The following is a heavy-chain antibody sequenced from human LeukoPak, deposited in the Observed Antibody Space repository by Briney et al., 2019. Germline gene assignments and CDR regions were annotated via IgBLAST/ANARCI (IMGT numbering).Heavy chain of an antibody. CDR1: GYTFTSYA. J-gene: IGHJ6*02. V-gene: IGHV7-4-1*02. CDR2: INTNTGNP. D-gene: IGHD2-2*01. CDR3: ASSTGPHYYYYYGMDV. Sequence: RWASVKVSCKASGYTFTSYAMNWVRQTPGQGLEWMGWINTNTGNPTYAQGFTGRFVFSLDTSVSTAYLQISSLKAEDTAVYYCASSTGPHYYYYYGMDVWGQGTTVTVSS.